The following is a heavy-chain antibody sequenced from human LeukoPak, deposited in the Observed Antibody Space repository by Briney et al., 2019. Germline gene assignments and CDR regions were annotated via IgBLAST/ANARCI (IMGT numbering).Heavy chain of an antibody. CDR3: ARDQIFGVVTPYYYMDV. Sequence: GASVEVSCKASNYTFTSYGISWVRQAPGQGLEWMAWINAYNGDTNYAQKFQGRVTMTRDTSISTAYMELSRLRSDDTAVYYCARDQIFGVVTPYYYMDVWGKGTTVTVSS. CDR1: NYTFTSYG. J-gene: IGHJ6*03. CDR2: INAYNGDT. V-gene: IGHV1-18*01. D-gene: IGHD3-3*01.